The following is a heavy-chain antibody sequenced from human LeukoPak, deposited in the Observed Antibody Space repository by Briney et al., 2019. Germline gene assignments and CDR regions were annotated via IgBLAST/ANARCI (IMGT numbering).Heavy chain of an antibody. V-gene: IGHV1-18*01. CDR1: GYTFTSYG. CDR2: ISAYNGNS. CDR3: ARDQGIAAAGISDY. J-gene: IGHJ4*02. D-gene: IGHD6-13*01. Sequence: GASVKVSCKASGYTFTSYGISWVRQAPGQGLEWMGWISAYNGNSNYAQKLQGRVTMTTDTSTSTAYMELRSLRSDDTAVYYCARDQGIAAAGISDYWGQGTLVTVSS.